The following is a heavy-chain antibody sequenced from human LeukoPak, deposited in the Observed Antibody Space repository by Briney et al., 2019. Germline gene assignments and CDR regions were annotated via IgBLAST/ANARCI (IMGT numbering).Heavy chain of an antibody. CDR1: GGSISSSSYY. V-gene: IGHV4-39*01. J-gene: IGHJ3*02. CDR2: IYYSGRT. CDR3: ARHNKAFDI. D-gene: IGHD2/OR15-2a*01. Sequence: PSETLSLTCSVSGGSISSSSYYWGWIRQPPGKGLEGIGSIYYSGRTYYNPSLKSRVTISVDTSKSQFSLKLSSVTAADTAVYYCARHNKAFDIWGQGTMVTVST.